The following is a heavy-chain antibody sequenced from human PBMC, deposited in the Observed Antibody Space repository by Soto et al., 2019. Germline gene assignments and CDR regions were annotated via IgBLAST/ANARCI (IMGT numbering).Heavy chain of an antibody. Sequence: GASVKVSCKASGGTFSSYAISWVRQAPGQGLEWMGGIIPIFGTANYAQKFQGRVTITADESTSTAYVELSSLRSEDTAVYYCATYSSSSVGAFDIWGQGTMVTVSS. CDR2: IIPIFGTA. CDR3: ATYSSSSVGAFDI. V-gene: IGHV1-69*13. D-gene: IGHD6-6*01. J-gene: IGHJ3*02. CDR1: GGTFSSYA.